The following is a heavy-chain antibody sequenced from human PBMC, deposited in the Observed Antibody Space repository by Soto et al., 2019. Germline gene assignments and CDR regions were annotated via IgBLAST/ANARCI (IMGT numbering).Heavy chain of an antibody. J-gene: IGHJ4*02. D-gene: IGHD2-15*01. V-gene: IGHV1-18*01. Sequence: ASVKVSCKASGYTFTSYDINWVQQATGQGLEWMGWMNAYSGNTDYAQKLQGRVTMTTDTSTSTAYMELRSLRSDDTAVYYCARVKGCSGGSCYADWGQGTLVTVSS. CDR2: MNAYSGNT. CDR3: ARVKGCSGGSCYAD. CDR1: GYTFTSYD.